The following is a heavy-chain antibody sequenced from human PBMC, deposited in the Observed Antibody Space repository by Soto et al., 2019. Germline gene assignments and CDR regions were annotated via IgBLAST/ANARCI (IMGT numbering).Heavy chain of an antibody. D-gene: IGHD1-7*01. V-gene: IGHV3-33*01. Sequence: QVQLVESGGGVVQPGRSLRLSCAASGFTFSSYGMHWVRQAPGKGLEWVAVIWYDGSNKYYADSVKGRFTISRDNSKNTLYLQMNSLRAEDTAVYYCAGDDWRSLPKLELQDWGQGTLVTVSS. J-gene: IGHJ4*01. CDR3: AGDDWRSLPKLELQD. CDR1: GFTFSSYG. CDR2: IWYDGSNK.